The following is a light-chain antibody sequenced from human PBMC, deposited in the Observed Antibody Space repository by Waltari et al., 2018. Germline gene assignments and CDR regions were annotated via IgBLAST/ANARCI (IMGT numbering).Light chain of an antibody. Sequence: SYVLTQPPSVSVAPGQPATITCGGNNIGGKTVHWYQQKPGQAPVLVVYDDYYRPSGIPERFSGSNSGNTAALTISWVEAGDEADYYCQVWDSSSDRPVFGGGTKVFVL. J-gene: IGLJ3*02. V-gene: IGLV3-21*02. CDR1: NIGGKT. CDR3: QVWDSSSDRPV. CDR2: DDY.